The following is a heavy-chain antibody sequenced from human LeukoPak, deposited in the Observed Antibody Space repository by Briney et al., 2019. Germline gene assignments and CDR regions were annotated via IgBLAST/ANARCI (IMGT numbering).Heavy chain of an antibody. CDR1: GLTVSSNY. CDR3: ARMSGSRLPGN. J-gene: IGHJ4*02. D-gene: IGHD3-3*01. V-gene: IGHV3-53*01. CDR2: ISGSGGST. Sequence: GGSLRLSCAASGLTVSSNYMSWVRQAPGKGLEWVSAISGSGGSTYYAASVKGRFTISRDNGKNSLYLQMNSLRAEDTAVYYCARMSGSRLPGNWGQGTLVTVSS.